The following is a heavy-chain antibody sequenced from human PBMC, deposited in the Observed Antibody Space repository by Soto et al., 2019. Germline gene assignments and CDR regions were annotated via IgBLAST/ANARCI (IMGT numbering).Heavy chain of an antibody. J-gene: IGHJ6*02. V-gene: IGHV5-51*01. CDR3: ARTSSTWYMDV. CDR2: VQPGESHI. D-gene: IGHD6-13*01. Sequence: GESLKISCKGSGYSFTNYWIGWVRQMPGKGLEWMGLVQPGESHIRYSPSFQGQVTISADKSISTAYLQWSSLKASGTAMYYCARTSSTWYMDVWGRGTTVTVSS. CDR1: GYSFTNYW.